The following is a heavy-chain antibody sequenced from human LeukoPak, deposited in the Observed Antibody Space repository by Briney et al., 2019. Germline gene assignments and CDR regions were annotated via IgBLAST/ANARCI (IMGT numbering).Heavy chain of an antibody. D-gene: IGHD3-16*02. V-gene: IGHV1-2*02. J-gene: IGHJ5*02. CDR1: GYTFTGYY. CDR2: INPNSGGT. Sequence: ASVKVSCKASGYTFTGYYMRWVRQAPGQGLEWMGWINPNSGGTNCAQKFQGRVTMTRDTSISTAYMELSRLRSDDTAVYYCARRATTSYRWFDPWGQGTLVTVSS. CDR3: ARRATTSYRWFDP.